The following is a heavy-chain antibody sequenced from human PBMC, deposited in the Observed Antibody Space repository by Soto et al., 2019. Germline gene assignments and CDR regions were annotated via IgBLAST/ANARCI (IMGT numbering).Heavy chain of an antibody. CDR1: GFTFSSYA. V-gene: IGHV3-23*01. D-gene: IGHD6-6*01. J-gene: IGHJ5*02. Sequence: GGSLRLSCAASGFTFSSYAMSWVRQAPGKGLEWVSAISGSGGSTYYADSVKGRFTISRGNSKNTLYLQMNSLRAEDTAVYHCAKDSSIADNWFDPWGQGTLVTVSS. CDR3: AKDSSIADNWFDP. CDR2: ISGSGGST.